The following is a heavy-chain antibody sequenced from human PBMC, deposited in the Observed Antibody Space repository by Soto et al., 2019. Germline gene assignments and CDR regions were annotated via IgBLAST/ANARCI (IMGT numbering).Heavy chain of an antibody. Sequence: GESLKISCKGSGYSFTSYWIGWVRQMPGKGLEWMGIIYPGDSDTRYSRSFQGQVTISADKSISTAYLQWSSLKASDTAMYYCARHPEDIVATMGAWVAFDIWGQGTMVTVSS. CDR1: GYSFTSYW. J-gene: IGHJ3*02. V-gene: IGHV5-51*01. CDR2: IYPGDSDT. CDR3: ARHPEDIVATMGAWVAFDI. D-gene: IGHD5-12*01.